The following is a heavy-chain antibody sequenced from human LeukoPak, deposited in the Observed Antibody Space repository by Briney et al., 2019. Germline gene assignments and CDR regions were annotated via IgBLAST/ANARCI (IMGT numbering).Heavy chain of an antibody. D-gene: IGHD6-6*01. V-gene: IGHV3-23*01. Sequence: GGSLRLPCGASGFTLCSLAMRGGPQAPGEGVEWVSAISGSGGSTYYADSVKGRFTISRDNSKNTLYLQMNSLRAEDTAVYYCVPASKAAIDYWGQGTLVTVSS. CDR2: ISGSGGST. CDR3: VPASKAAIDY. CDR1: GFTLCSLA. J-gene: IGHJ4*02.